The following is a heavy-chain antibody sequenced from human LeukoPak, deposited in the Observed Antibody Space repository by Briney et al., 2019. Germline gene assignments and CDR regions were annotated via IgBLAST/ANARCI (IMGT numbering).Heavy chain of an antibody. Sequence: ASVKVSCKASGYTFTSYDINWVRQATGQGLEWMGWMNPNSGNTGYAQKFQGRVTMTRNTSISTAYMELSSLRSEDTAVYYCARSIGYCSGGSCFRDYWGQGTLVTVSS. CDR1: GYTFTSYD. CDR3: ARSIGYCSGGSCFRDY. J-gene: IGHJ4*02. V-gene: IGHV1-8*01. CDR2: MNPNSGNT. D-gene: IGHD2-15*01.